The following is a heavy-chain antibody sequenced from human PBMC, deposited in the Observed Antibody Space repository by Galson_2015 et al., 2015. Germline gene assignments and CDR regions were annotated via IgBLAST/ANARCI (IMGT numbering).Heavy chain of an antibody. Sequence: PALVKPTQTLTLTCAFSGFSLSTSGVGVGWIRQPPGKALEWLALIYWDDDKRYSPSLKSRLTITKDTSKNQVVLTMTNMDPVDTATYYCAHERRAVDPWGQGTLVTVSS. CDR1: GFSLSTSGVG. V-gene: IGHV2-5*02. CDR3: AHERRAVDP. CDR2: IYWDDDK. J-gene: IGHJ5*02.